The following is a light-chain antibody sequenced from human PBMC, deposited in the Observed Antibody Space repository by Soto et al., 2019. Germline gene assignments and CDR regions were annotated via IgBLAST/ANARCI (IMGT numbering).Light chain of an antibody. CDR3: TSYTSSRIVV. J-gene: IGLJ2*01. Sequence: QSMLTQPASVSGSPGQSITISCTGTSSDVGGYNYVSWYQQHPGKAPKLMIYEVSNRPSGVSNRFSGSKSGNTASLTISGLQAEDEADYYCTSYTSSRIVVFGGGTKLTVL. CDR1: SSDVGGYNY. CDR2: EVS. V-gene: IGLV2-14*01.